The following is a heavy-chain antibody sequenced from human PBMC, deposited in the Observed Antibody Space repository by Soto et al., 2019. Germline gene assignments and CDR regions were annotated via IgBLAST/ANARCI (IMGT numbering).Heavy chain of an antibody. J-gene: IGHJ5*02. CDR2: IHHSETT. CDR3: ARENQLLSLVLSYNWFDP. D-gene: IGHD2-2*01. Sequence: SETLTLTCAVSGASVRSTKWWSCVGQSTGKGIEWIGEIHHSETTNYKTSLESRVNKSIDKPKNKFTLRHRSVTAADTAVYYCARENQLLSLVLSYNWFDPWGQGTLVTVSS. CDR1: GASVRSTKW. V-gene: IGHV4-4*02.